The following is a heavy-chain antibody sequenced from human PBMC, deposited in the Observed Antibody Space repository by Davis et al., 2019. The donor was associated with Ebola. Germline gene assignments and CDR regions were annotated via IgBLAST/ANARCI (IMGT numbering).Heavy chain of an antibody. CDR1: GYTFTSYG. Sequence: AASVQVSCKASGYTFTSYGISWVRQAPGQGLEGMGWTSAYNGNTNYAQKLQGRVTMTTDTSTSTAYMELRRLRSDDTAVYYCARSDYYYYGMDIWGQGTTVTVSS. J-gene: IGHJ6*02. CDR2: TSAYNGNT. CDR3: ARSDYYYYGMDI. V-gene: IGHV1-18*01.